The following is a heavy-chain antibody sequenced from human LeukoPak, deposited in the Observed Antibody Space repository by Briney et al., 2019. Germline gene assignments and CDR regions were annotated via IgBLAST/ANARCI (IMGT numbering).Heavy chain of an antibody. V-gene: IGHV4-34*01. CDR1: GGSFSGYY. Sequence: PSETLSLTXAVYGGSFSGYYWSWIRQPPGKGLEWIGEINHSGSTNYNPSLKSRVTISVDTSKNQFSLKLSSVTAADTAVYYCASGSYPFDYWGQGTLVTVSS. CDR2: INHSGST. CDR3: ASGSYPFDY. J-gene: IGHJ4*02.